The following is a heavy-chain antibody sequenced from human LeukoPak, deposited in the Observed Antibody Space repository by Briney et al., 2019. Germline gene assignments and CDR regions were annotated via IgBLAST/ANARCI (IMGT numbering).Heavy chain of an antibody. D-gene: IGHD3-22*01. CDR1: GFTFDDYT. Sequence: GGSLRLSCATSGFTFDDYTIRWVRQAPGKGLEWVSLITWDGARTYYADSVKGRFTISRDNSKNSLYLQMHSLRTEDTALYYCAKEGTMIVGGQYFDYWGQGTLVTVSS. V-gene: IGHV3-43*01. CDR3: AKEGTMIVGGQYFDY. J-gene: IGHJ4*02. CDR2: ITWDGART.